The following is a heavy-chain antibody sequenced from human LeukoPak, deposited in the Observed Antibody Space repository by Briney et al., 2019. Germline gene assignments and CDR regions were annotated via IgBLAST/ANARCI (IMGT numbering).Heavy chain of an antibody. D-gene: IGHD3-3*01. CDR2: ISAYNGNT. CDR3: ARDRDFWSASDY. V-gene: IGHV1-18*01. J-gene: IGHJ4*02. Sequence: ASVKVSFKASGYTFTSYGISWVRQAPGQGLEWMGWISAYNGNTNYAQKLQGRVTMTTDTSTSTAYMELRSLRSDDTAVYYCARDRDFWSASDYWGQGTLVTVSS. CDR1: GYTFTSYG.